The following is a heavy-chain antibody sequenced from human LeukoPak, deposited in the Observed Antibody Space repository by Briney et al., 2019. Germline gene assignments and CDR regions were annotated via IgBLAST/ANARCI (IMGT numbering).Heavy chain of an antibody. CDR3: AKDATYYDFWSGYYIGYFDY. CDR2: ISGSGGST. J-gene: IGHJ4*02. D-gene: IGHD3-3*01. Sequence: GGSLRLSCAASGFTFSSYAMSWVRQAPGKGLEWVSAISGSGGSTYYADSVKGQFTISRDNSKNTLYLQMNSLRAEDTAVYYCAKDATYYDFWSGYYIGYFDYWGQGTLVTVSS. CDR1: GFTFSSYA. V-gene: IGHV3-23*01.